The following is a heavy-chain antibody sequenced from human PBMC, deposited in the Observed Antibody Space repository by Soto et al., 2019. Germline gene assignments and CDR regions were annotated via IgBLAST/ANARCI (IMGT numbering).Heavy chain of an antibody. Sequence: QVQLVQSGAEVKKPGASVKVSCQASGYSFTYYYIHWVRQAPGQGFEWMGVINPSTGSTTYAQKFQGRVTMTRDTSTSTVYMELGSLRSEDTAVYYCARSPYSSGSCYPIDYWGQGTLVTVSS. CDR2: INPSTGST. D-gene: IGHD3-22*01. CDR3: ARSPYSSGSCYPIDY. J-gene: IGHJ4*02. V-gene: IGHV1-46*01. CDR1: GYSFTYYY.